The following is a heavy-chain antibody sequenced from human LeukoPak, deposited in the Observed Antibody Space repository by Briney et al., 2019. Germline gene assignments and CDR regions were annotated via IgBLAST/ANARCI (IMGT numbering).Heavy chain of an antibody. CDR1: GGTFSSYA. D-gene: IGHD3-10*01. J-gene: IGHJ6*03. Sequence: SVKVSCKASGGTFSSYAISWVRQAPGQGLEWMGGIIPIFGTANYAQKFQGRVTITADKSTSTAYMELSSLRSEDTAVYYCAAMVRGVNGYYYYYMDVWGKGTTVTVSS. V-gene: IGHV1-69*06. CDR2: IIPIFGTA. CDR3: AAMVRGVNGYYYYYMDV.